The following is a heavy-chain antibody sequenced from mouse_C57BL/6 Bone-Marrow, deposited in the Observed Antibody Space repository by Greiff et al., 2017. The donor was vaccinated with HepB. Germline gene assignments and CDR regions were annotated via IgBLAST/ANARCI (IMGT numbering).Heavy chain of an antibody. CDR3: ARGGDYDPFAY. Sequence: QVQLQQSGAELVKPGASVKLSCKASGYTFTSYWMHWVKQRPGQGLEWIGMIHPNSGNTNYNEKFKSKATLTVDKSSSTAYMQLSCLTSEDSAVYYGARGGDYDPFAYWGQGTLVTVSA. V-gene: IGHV1-64*01. CDR1: GYTFTSYW. D-gene: IGHD2-4*01. CDR2: IHPNSGNT. J-gene: IGHJ3*01.